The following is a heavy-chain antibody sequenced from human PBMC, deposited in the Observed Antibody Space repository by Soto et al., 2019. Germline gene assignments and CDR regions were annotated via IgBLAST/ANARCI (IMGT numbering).Heavy chain of an antibody. CDR1: GFTFSSYA. Sequence: GGSLRLCCAASGFTFSSYAMSWVRQAPGKGLEWVSAISGSGGSTYYADSVKGRFTISRDNSKNTLYLQMNSLRAEDTAVYYCARDLHGGGWYRRYMDVWGKGTTVTVSS. V-gene: IGHV3-23*01. D-gene: IGHD6-19*01. J-gene: IGHJ6*03. CDR3: ARDLHGGGWYRRYMDV. CDR2: ISGSGGST.